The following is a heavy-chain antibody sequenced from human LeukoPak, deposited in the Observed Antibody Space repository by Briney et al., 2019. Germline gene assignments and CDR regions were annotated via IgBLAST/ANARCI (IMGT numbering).Heavy chain of an antibody. CDR3: ARVKRATYYYDSSGLYYYYYYMDV. D-gene: IGHD3-22*01. CDR1: GGSISSYY. J-gene: IGHJ6*03. CDR2: IYTSGGT. V-gene: IGHV4-4*07. Sequence: SETLSLTCTVSGGSISSYYWSWIRQPAGKGLEWIGRIYTSGGTNYNPSLKSRVTMSADTSKNQFSLKLSSVTAADTAVYYCARVKRATYYYDSSGLYYYYYYMDVWGKGTTVTVSS.